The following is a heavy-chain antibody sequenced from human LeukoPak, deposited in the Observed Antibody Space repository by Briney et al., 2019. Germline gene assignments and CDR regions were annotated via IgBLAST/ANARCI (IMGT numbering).Heavy chain of an antibody. CDR2: ISSSSSTI. V-gene: IGHV3-48*01. D-gene: IGHD3-3*01. CDR3: ASHVTIFGVVTAAGNY. J-gene: IGHJ4*02. CDR1: GFTFSSYS. Sequence: GGSLRLSCAASGFTFSSYSMNWVRQAPGKGLEWVSYISSSSSTIYYADSVKGRFTISRDNAKNSLYLQMNSLRAEDTAVYYCASHVTIFGVVTAAGNYWGQGTLVTVSS.